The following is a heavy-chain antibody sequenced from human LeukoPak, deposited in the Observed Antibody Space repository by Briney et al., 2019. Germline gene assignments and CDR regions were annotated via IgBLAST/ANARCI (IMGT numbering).Heavy chain of an antibody. V-gene: IGHV4-30-2*01. CDR2: IYHSGST. J-gene: IGHJ4*02. CDR1: GGSISSGGYY. CDR3: ARVTPLGGGYSSSFVDY. Sequence: PSETLSLTCTVSGGSISSGGYYWSWIRQPPGKGLEWIGYIYHSGSTYYNPSLKSRVTISVDRSKNQFSLKLSSVTAADTAVYYCARVTPLGGGYSSSFVDYWGQGTLVTVSS. D-gene: IGHD6-13*01.